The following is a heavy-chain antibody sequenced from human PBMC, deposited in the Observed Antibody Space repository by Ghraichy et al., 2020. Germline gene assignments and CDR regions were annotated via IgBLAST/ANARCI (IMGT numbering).Heavy chain of an antibody. J-gene: IGHJ5*02. V-gene: IGHV1-69*13. D-gene: IGHD3-22*01. CDR1: GGTFSSYA. CDR3: ARDLRDSSGYYSGWFDP. CDR2: IIPIFGTA. Sequence: SVKVSCKASGGTFSSYAISWVRQAPGQGLEWMGGIIPIFGTANYAQKFQGRVTITADESTSTAYMELSSLRSEDPAVYYCARDLRDSSGYYSGWFDPWGQGTLVTVSS.